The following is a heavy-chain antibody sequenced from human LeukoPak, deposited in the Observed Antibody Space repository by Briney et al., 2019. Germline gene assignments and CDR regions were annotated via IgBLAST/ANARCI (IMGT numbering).Heavy chain of an antibody. CDR3: ARNTHGDRRSDY. CDR2: INPNSGGT. V-gene: IGHV1-2*02. CDR1: GYTFTGYY. Sequence: GASVKVSCKASGYTFTGYYIHWVRQAPGQGLEWMGWINPNSGGTNYAQKFQGRVTMTRDTSISTAYMELSRLRSDDTAVYYCARNTHGDRRSDYWGQGTLVTVSS. J-gene: IGHJ4*02. D-gene: IGHD4-17*01.